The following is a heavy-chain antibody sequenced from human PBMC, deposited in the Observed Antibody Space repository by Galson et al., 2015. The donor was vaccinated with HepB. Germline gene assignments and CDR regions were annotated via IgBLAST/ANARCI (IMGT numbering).Heavy chain of an antibody. CDR2: IKSKIDGGTT. V-gene: IGHV3-15*01. CDR3: STWCWGSGSYYDY. Sequence: SLRLSCAASGFTLSNAWMTWVRQAPGKGLEWVGRIKSKIDGGTTDYAAPVKGRFTISRDDSKNTLYLQMNSLKTEDTAVYYCSTWCWGSGSYYDYWGQGTLVTVSS. J-gene: IGHJ4*02. D-gene: IGHD1-26*01. CDR1: GFTLSNAW.